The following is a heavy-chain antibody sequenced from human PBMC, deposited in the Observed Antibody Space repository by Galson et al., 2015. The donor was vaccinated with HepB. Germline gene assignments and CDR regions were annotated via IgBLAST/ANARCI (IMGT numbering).Heavy chain of an antibody. Sequence: SVKVSCKASGYTFTSYAMHWVRQAPGQSLEWMGWVSAGNGYTKYSQKFQGRVTITRDTSASTAYMEQSSLTSEDTAVYYCARGWQRVGGTAGDYWFDPWGQGTLVTVSS. V-gene: IGHV1-3*01. CDR2: VSAGNGYT. CDR3: ARGWQRVGGTAGDYWFDP. CDR1: GYTFTSYA. D-gene: IGHD1-26*01. J-gene: IGHJ5*02.